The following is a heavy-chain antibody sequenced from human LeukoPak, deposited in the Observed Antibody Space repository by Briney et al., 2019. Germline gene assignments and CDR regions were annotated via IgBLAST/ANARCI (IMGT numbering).Heavy chain of an antibody. CDR3: ARDKEEVAHYDWFDP. D-gene: IGHD3-16*01. CDR2: FEPISGTK. V-gene: IGHV1-46*01. Sequence: ASVKVSCKTSGYPFSSYYMHWVRQAPGQGLEWMGIFEPISGTKRVAEKFQGRVNMTRDTATSTVYVELSRLRPEDTAMYYCARDKEEVAHYDWFDPWGQGTQVTVSS. CDR1: GYPFSSYY. J-gene: IGHJ5*02.